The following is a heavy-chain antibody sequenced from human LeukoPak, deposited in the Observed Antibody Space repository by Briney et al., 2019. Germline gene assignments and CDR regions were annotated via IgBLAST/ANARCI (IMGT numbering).Heavy chain of an antibody. Sequence: SETLSLTCTVSGGSISSSNWWSWVRQPPGKGLEWVGEIYHSGSTNYKPSLKSRVTISVDKSKNQFSLKLSSVTAADTAVYYCARETRLTVTRGGFDYWGQGTLVTVSS. V-gene: IGHV4-4*02. CDR3: ARETRLTVTRGGFDY. CDR1: GGSISSSNW. CDR2: IYHSGST. D-gene: IGHD4-17*01. J-gene: IGHJ4*02.